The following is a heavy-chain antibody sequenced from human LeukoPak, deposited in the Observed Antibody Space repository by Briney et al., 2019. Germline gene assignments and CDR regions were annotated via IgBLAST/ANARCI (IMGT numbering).Heavy chain of an antibody. D-gene: IGHD3-10*01. Sequence: ASVKVSCKASGYTFTSYDINWVRQATGLGLEWMGWMNPNSGNTGYAQKFQGRVTMTRNTSISTAYMELSSLRSEDTAVYYCTRPGYYYGSGSSYYFDYWGQGTLVTVSS. CDR2: MNPNSGNT. CDR3: TRPGYYYGSGSSYYFDY. CDR1: GYTFTSYD. J-gene: IGHJ4*02. V-gene: IGHV1-8*01.